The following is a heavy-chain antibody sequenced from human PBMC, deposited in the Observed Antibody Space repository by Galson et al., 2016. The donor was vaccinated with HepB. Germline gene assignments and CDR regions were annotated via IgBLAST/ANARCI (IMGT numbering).Heavy chain of an antibody. J-gene: IGHJ4*02. Sequence: SETLSLTCTVSGGSIRTYYWSWIRQPPGKGLEWIGYVYYTGSTNYNPSLKSRVTISVDMPKNQFSLNLSSVTAADTAVYFCARGFSSGWYHPFDSWGQGTLVTVSS. CDR1: GGSIRTYY. V-gene: IGHV4-59*01. CDR2: VYYTGST. D-gene: IGHD6-19*01. CDR3: ARGFSSGWYHPFDS.